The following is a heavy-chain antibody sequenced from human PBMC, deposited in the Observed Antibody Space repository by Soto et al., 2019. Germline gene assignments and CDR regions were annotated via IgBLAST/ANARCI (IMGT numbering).Heavy chain of an antibody. CDR2: ISSSSSYI. D-gene: IGHD4-4*01. J-gene: IGHJ6*02. V-gene: IGHV3-21*04. CDR3: ARAGETTAYGMDV. CDR1: GFTFSSYS. Sequence: EVQLVESGGGLVKPGGSLRLSCAASGFTFSSYSMNWVRQAPGKGLEWVSSISSSSSYIYYADSVKGRFTISRDNAKNSLYLQMNSLRAEDTAVYYCARAGETTAYGMDVWGQGTTVTVSS.